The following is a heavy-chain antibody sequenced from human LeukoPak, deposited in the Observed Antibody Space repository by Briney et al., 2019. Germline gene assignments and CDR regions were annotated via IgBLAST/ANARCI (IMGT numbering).Heavy chain of an antibody. D-gene: IGHD1-7*01. J-gene: IGHJ5*02. CDR3: ARGQNFDWFDP. CDR1: GFTFSIYR. Sequence: PGGSLRHSSAASGFTFSIYRMNWVRQAPGRGLEWVSSISSSSSYIYYADSVKGRFTISRDNAKNSLYLQMNSLRAEDTAVYYCARGQNFDWFDPWGPRTLVTVSS. V-gene: IGHV3-21*01. CDR2: ISSSSSYI.